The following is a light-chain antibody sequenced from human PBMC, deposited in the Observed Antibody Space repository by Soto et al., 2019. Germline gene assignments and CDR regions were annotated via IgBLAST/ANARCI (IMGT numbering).Light chain of an antibody. CDR1: SSDVGGYNY. V-gene: IGLV2-11*01. CDR2: DVS. J-gene: IGLJ3*02. CDR3: CSYAGSYTGV. Sequence: QSALTQPRSVSGSPGPSATISCTGTSSDVGGYNYVSWYLQHPGQAPNLMLYDVSKRPSGVPDRFSGTKSGNAASLTISGLQAEEEADYYCCSYAGSYTGVFGGGTKLTVL.